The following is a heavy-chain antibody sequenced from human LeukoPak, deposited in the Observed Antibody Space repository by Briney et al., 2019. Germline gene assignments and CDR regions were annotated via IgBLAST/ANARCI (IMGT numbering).Heavy chain of an antibody. V-gene: IGHV3-15*01. Sequence: GGSLRLSCAASGFTFSNAWLNWVRQAPGKGLEWVGHIKSKTDGGTTDYAAPVKGRFTISRDDSKNTLFLQMNSLKTEDAAVYYCTLPWGSGSYYDYWGQGTLVTVSS. CDR2: IKSKTDGGTT. CDR1: GFTFSNAW. CDR3: TLPWGSGSYYDY. J-gene: IGHJ4*02. D-gene: IGHD3-10*01.